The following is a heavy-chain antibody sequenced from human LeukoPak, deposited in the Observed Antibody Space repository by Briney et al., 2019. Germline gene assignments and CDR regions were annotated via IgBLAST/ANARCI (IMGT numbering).Heavy chain of an antibody. CDR1: GGSISSYY. Sequence: PSETLSLTCTVAGGSISSYYWSWIRQPPGKGLEYIGFIYYSGTTKYNTSLKSRATISVDTSKNQFSLKLTSVTAADTAVYYCARGRYYYDSSGYYYDNWFDPWGQGTLVTVSS. J-gene: IGHJ5*02. V-gene: IGHV4-59*01. CDR3: ARGRYYYDSSGYYYDNWFDP. CDR2: IYYSGTT. D-gene: IGHD3-22*01.